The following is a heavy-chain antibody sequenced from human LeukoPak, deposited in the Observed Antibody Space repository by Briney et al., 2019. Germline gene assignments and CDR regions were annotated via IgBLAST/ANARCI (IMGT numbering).Heavy chain of an antibody. CDR1: GFTFRSFE. CDR2: ISSSGSNK. V-gene: IGHV3-48*03. J-gene: IGHJ3*02. CDR3: ARDLGDYVGYDAFDI. Sequence: GGSLRLSCAASGFTFRSFEMNWVRQAPGKGLEWLSYISSSGSNKYYADSLKGRFTISRDNAKNSLYLQMNSLTAEDTADYYCARDLGDYVGYDAFDIWGQGTRVTVSS. D-gene: IGHD4-17*01.